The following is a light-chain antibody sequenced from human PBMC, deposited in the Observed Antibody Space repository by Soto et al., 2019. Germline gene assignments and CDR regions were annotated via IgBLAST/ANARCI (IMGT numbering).Light chain of an antibody. CDR3: CSYAGTYTVV. CDR2: EVS. J-gene: IGLJ2*01. V-gene: IGLV2-11*01. Sequence: QSALTQRRSVSGSPGQSVTISCTGTSSDVGDYNYVSWYQQHPGKAPKFIIYEVSKRPSGVPDRFSGSKSGNTASLTISGLQAEDEADYYCCSYAGTYTVVFGGGTKVTVL. CDR1: SSDVGDYNY.